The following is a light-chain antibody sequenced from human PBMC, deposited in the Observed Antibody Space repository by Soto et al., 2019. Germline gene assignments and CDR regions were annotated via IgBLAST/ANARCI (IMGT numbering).Light chain of an antibody. CDR2: GND. Sequence: QPVLTQPPSVSGAPGQRVTISCSGSSSNIGAGYDVHWYQQVPGAAPKLLIFGNDNRPSGVPDRFSGSKSGTSASLAITGLQPEDEADYYCQGYDNSLSAWVFGGGTKVTVL. V-gene: IGLV1-40*01. CDR1: SSNIGAGYD. CDR3: QGYDNSLSAWV. J-gene: IGLJ3*02.